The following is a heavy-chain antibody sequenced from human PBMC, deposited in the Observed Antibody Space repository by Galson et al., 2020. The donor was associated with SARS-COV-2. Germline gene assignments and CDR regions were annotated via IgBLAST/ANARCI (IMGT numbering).Heavy chain of an antibody. V-gene: IGHV4-59*01. Sequence: SQTLSLTCSISDGPISSYYWSWIRQPPGKGLEWIGYISYSGSTNYNPSLRSRVTISVDMSKNQFSLKLSSVTAADAAVYYCARDPAPLYGDNYYYGMDAWGRGTTVTVSS. CDR2: ISYSGST. J-gene: IGHJ6*02. CDR1: DGPISSYY. CDR3: ARDPAPLYGDNYYYGMDA. D-gene: IGHD4-17*01.